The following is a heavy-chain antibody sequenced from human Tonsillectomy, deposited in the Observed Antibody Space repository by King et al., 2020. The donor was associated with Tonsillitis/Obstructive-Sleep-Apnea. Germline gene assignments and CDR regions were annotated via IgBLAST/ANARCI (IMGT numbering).Heavy chain of an antibody. Sequence: VQLQQWGAGLLKPSETLSLTCAVYGGSFSGYYWSWIRQPPGKGLEWIGEISHSGSTNYNPSLKSRVTISVDTSKNQVSLKLSSVTAADTAVYYCARGRLTTVTNGWFDPWGQGTLVTVSS. CDR2: ISHSGST. D-gene: IGHD4-17*01. J-gene: IGHJ5*02. V-gene: IGHV4-34*01. CDR3: ARGRLTTVTNGWFDP. CDR1: GGSFSGYY.